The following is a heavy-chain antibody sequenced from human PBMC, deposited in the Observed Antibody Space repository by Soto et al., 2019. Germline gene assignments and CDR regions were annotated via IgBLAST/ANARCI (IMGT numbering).Heavy chain of an antibody. CDR2: INHSGST. D-gene: IGHD5-18*01. CDR1: GGSFSGYY. V-gene: IGHV4-34*01. J-gene: IGHJ5*02. Sequence: SETLSLTCAVYGGSFSGYYWSWIRQPPGKGLEWIGEINHSGSTNYNPSLKSRVTISVDTSKNQFSLKLSSVTAADTAVYYCAKAGSSYGINWFDPWGQGTLVTVSS. CDR3: AKAGSSYGINWFDP.